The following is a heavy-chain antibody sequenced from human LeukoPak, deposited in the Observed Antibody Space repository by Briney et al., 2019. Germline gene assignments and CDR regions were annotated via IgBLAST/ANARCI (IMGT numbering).Heavy chain of an antibody. V-gene: IGHV3-23*01. CDR2: ITGSAAAT. CDR1: GFSFSTYV. Sequence: PGGSLRLSCAASGFSFSTYVMSWVRQAPGKGLEWVSAITGSAAATSYADSVKGRFTISRDNSNYELYLQMNSLRAEDTALYYCAKAQGNVWPSGGYFDYWGQGTLVTVSS. CDR3: AKAQGNVWPSGGYFDY. D-gene: IGHD4-23*01. J-gene: IGHJ4*02.